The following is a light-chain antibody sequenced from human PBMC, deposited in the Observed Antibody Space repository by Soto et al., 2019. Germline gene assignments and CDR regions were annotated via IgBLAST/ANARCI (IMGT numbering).Light chain of an antibody. Sequence: ERVMIGGPGTLSESPGERATLSCRASQSVSSNLAWYQQKPGQAPRLLIYGASTRATGIPARFSGSGSGTEFTLTISSLQSEDFAVYYCQQYNDWPPWTFGQGIKVDLK. J-gene: IGKJ1*01. CDR1: QSVSSN. CDR3: QQYNDWPPWT. V-gene: IGKV3-15*01. CDR2: GAS.